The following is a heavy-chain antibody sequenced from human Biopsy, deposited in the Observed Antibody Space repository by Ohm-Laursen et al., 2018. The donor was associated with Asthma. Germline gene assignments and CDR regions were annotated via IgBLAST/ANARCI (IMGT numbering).Heavy chain of an antibody. CDR3: ASETGHSYGSGSEYYFDY. D-gene: IGHD3-10*01. CDR2: IIPIFGTT. CDR1: GYNFISFA. Sequence: SVKVSCKASGYNFISFAIHWVRQAPGQGLEWMGGIIPIFGTTNYAQKFKGRVTITADESSSTAYMELSSLRSEDTAVYYCASETGHSYGSGSEYYFDYWGLGALVTVSS. V-gene: IGHV1-69*13. J-gene: IGHJ4*02.